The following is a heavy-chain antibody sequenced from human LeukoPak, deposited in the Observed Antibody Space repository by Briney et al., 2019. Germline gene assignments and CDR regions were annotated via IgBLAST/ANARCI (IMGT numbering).Heavy chain of an antibody. CDR3: ATTTRTPRLLLPSLGDAFDI. D-gene: IGHD2-21*02. CDR2: ISYDGSNK. J-gene: IGHJ3*02. V-gene: IGHV3-30*03. CDR1: GFTFSSYG. Sequence: PGGSLRLSCAASGFTFSSYGMHWVRQAPGKGLEWVAVISYDGSNKYYADSVKGRFTISRDNSKNTLYLQMNSLRAEDTAVYYCATTTRTPRLLLPSLGDAFDIWGQGTMVTVSS.